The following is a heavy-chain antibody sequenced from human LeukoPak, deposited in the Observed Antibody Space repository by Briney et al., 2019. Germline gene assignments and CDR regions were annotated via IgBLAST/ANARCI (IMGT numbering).Heavy chain of an antibody. V-gene: IGHV1-46*01. CDR1: GYSFTSYY. Sequence: ASVKVSCKTSGYSFTSYYMHWVRQAPGQGLGGMGIINPSGGSKTYAQKFQGRLTMTSDTSTSTVYMELSSLRSEGTAVYYCARSSAYYNEADIWGQGTMVTVSS. CDR2: INPSGGSK. D-gene: IGHD1-26*01. J-gene: IGHJ3*02. CDR3: ARSSAYYNEADI.